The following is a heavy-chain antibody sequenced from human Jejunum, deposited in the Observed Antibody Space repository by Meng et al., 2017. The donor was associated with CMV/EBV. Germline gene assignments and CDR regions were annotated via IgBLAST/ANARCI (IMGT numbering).Heavy chain of an antibody. J-gene: IGHJ6*02. Sequence: TNGVGVGWIRQPPGMALEWLALIYWNDGKRYRPGLKSRLTITKVTSKNQVVLTMTNMDPVDTATYYCAHMYDFWSVNYFYYGMDVWGQGTTVTV. D-gene: IGHD3-3*01. CDR2: IYWNDGK. CDR3: AHMYDFWSVNYFYYGMDV. V-gene: IGHV2-5*01. CDR1: TNGVG.